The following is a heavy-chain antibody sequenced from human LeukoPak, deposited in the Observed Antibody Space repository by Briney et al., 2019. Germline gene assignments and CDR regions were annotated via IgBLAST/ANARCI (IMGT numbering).Heavy chain of an antibody. D-gene: IGHD6-19*01. CDR1: GFTFSSYS. J-gene: IGHJ4*02. V-gene: IGHV3-48*02. CDR3: AREGDDGRGWFVY. Sequence: AESLRLSCAASGFTFSSYSMNWGRQAPGQGLEWVSDICSIISTIYYAQSVKGRFTISRDNAKNSLYLQMDTVRDEDTAVYYCAREGDDGRGWFVYWGQGALVTVSS. CDR2: ICSIISTI.